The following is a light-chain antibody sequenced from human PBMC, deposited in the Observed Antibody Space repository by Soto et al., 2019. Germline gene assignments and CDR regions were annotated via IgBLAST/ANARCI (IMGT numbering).Light chain of an antibody. CDR2: DDT. J-gene: IGLJ3*02. V-gene: IGLV1-40*01. Sequence: QSVLTQPPSVSGAPGQRVTISCTGSSSNIGAGDDVHWYQQHPGTAPKLLISDDTNRPSGVPDRFSGSKSGTTASLAITGLQAEDEADYYCKSYDGGLSGYWVFGAGTKLTVL. CDR1: SSNIGAGDD. CDR3: KSYDGGLSGYWV.